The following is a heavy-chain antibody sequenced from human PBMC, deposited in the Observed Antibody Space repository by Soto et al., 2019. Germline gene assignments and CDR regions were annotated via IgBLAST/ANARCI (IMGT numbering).Heavy chain of an antibody. V-gene: IGHV3-23*01. CDR1: RFTFTTFP. D-gene: IGHD3-3*01. CDR3: AKHTYSGFWTGHYYYLDF. J-gene: IGHJ4*02. CDR2: INAGGGNT. Sequence: GGSLRLSCVTSRFTFTTFPMSWGRQAPGEELAWASAINAGGGNTHYADSVKGRFTISRDNSKNTLYLQMDSLRAEDTAVYYCAKHTYSGFWTGHYYYLDFWGQGTRVTVSS.